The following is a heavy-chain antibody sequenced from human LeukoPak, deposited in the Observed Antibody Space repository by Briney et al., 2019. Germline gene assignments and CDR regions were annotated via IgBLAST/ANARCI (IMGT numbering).Heavy chain of an antibody. CDR2: INPNSGGT. J-gene: IGHJ4*02. CDR3: ARAHIRRYSYGYSRY. V-gene: IGHV1-2*02. Sequence: ASVKVSCKASGYTFTGYYMHWVRQAPGQGLEWMGWINPNSGGTNYAQKFQGRVTMTRDTSISTAYMELSRLRSDDTAVYYCARAHIRRYSYGYSRYWGQGTLVTVSS. CDR1: GYTFTGYY. D-gene: IGHD5-18*01.